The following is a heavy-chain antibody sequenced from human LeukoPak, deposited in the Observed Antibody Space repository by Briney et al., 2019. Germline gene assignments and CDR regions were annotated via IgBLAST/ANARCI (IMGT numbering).Heavy chain of an antibody. CDR1: GFTFSSYA. Sequence: GGPLRLSCAASGFTFSSYAMSWVRQAPGKGLEWVSAISGSGGSTYYADSVKGRFTLSRDNSKNTLYLQMNSLRAEDTAVYYCAKGNCSSTSCSRVFGYWGQGTLVTVSS. V-gene: IGHV3-23*01. CDR2: ISGSGGST. CDR3: AKGNCSSTSCSRVFGY. J-gene: IGHJ4*02. D-gene: IGHD2-2*01.